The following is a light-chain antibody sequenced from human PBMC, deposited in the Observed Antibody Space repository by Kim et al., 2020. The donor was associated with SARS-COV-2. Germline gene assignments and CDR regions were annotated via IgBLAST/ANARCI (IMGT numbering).Light chain of an antibody. Sequence: LSPGERAPLSCRASQSVSSSYLAWYQQKPGHAPRLLIYGASSRATGIPDRFSGSGSGTDFTLTISRLEPEDFAVYYCQQYGSSPNTFGQGTKLEI. CDR2: GAS. CDR1: QSVSSSY. J-gene: IGKJ2*01. CDR3: QQYGSSPNT. V-gene: IGKV3-20*01.